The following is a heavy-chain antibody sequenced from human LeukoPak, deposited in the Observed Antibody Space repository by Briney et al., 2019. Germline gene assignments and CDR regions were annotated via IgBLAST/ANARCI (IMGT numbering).Heavy chain of an antibody. D-gene: IGHD3-10*01. CDR1: GGSISSYY. V-gene: IGHV4-59*01. J-gene: IGHJ6*03. CDR2: IHCSGST. CDR3: ARVEEGYGSGRRENYYFYYMDV. Sequence: SETLSLTCSVSGGSISSYYWSWIRQPPGKGLEWIAYIHCSGSTNYNSSLKSRVTISVDTSKNQVSLKLSSVTAADTAVYYCARVEEGYGSGRRENYYFYYMDVWGKGTTVTISS.